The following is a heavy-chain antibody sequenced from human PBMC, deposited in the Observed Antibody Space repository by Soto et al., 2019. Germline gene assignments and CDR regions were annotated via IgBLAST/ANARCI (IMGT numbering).Heavy chain of an antibody. Sequence: QVQLVQSGAEVKKPGASVKVSCKASGYTFTSYGISWVRQAPGQGLEWMGWISAYNGNTKYVQKFQGRVTMTTDTSTSTAYRERRGLKSDDAAEYCSARSAAAGPTDYWGQGTLVTVSS. D-gene: IGHD6-13*01. V-gene: IGHV1-18*01. CDR1: GYTFTSYG. CDR2: ISAYNGNT. CDR3: ARSAAAGPTDY. J-gene: IGHJ4*02.